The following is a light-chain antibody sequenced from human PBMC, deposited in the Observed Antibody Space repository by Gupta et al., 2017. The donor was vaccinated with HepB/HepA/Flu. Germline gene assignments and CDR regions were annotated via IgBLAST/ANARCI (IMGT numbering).Light chain of an antibody. V-gene: IGLV3-21*01. CDR1: NIGSKG. CDR3: QVWDSSTDHPGV. CDR2: FPT. Sequence: PPSVSVAPGKTATITGGGDNIGSKGVHWYPRRPGRAPMVLNYFPTVRPSGVPERFSDSKSENTASLTISGVEAGEEADYYCQVWDSSTDHPGVFGGGTRLTVL. J-gene: IGLJ3*02.